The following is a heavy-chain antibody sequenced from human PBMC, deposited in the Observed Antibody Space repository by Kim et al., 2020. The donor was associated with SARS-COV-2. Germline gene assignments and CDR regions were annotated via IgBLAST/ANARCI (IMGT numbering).Heavy chain of an antibody. J-gene: IGHJ5*02. Sequence: SETLSLTCTVSGGSISSSSYYWGWIRQPPGKGLEWIGSIYYTGSTYYNPSLKSRVTISVDTSKIQFSLKLSSVTAADTAVYYCARHQRRYCSGGSCYFDWFDPWGQGTLVTVSS. D-gene: IGHD2-15*01. CDR2: IYYTGST. CDR1: GGSISSSSYY. V-gene: IGHV4-39*01. CDR3: ARHQRRYCSGGSCYFDWFDP.